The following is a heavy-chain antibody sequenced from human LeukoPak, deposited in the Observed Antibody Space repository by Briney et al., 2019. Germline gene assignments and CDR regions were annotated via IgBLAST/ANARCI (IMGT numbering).Heavy chain of an antibody. J-gene: IGHJ5*02. CDR2: INHSGST. D-gene: IGHD2-15*01. Sequence: SETLSLTCAVYGGSFSGYYWSWIRQPPGKGLEWIGEINHSGSTNYNPSLKSRVTISVDTSKNQFSLKLSSVTAADTAVYYCARDQQMGCSGGSCYSRWFDPWGQGTLVTVSS. CDR1: GGSFSGYY. CDR3: ARDQQMGCSGGSCYSRWFDP. V-gene: IGHV4-34*01.